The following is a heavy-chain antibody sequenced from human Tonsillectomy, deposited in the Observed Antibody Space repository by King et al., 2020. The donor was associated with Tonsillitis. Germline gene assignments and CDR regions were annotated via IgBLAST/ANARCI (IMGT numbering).Heavy chain of an antibody. CDR3: ARVAGAVYDY. CDR1: GGSFSDYH. CDR2: INHTGST. D-gene: IGHD1-14*01. J-gene: IGHJ4*02. V-gene: IGHV4-34*01. Sequence: VQLQQWGAGLLKPSATLSLTCAVYGGSFSDYHWCWIRQPPGKGLEWIGEINHTGSTNYNPSLKSRVTISVDTSKNQFSLRLSSVTAADTAVYYCARVAGAVYDYWGQGTLVTVSS.